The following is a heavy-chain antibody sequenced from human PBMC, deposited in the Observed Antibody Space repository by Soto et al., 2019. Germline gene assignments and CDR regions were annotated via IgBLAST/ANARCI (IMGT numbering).Heavy chain of an antibody. CDR3: ARGVLPITSTSWFDP. J-gene: IGHJ5*02. D-gene: IGHD3-16*01. Sequence: EVQLVESVGGLVNPGGSLRLSCVVSGFPFSTSNMKWVRQAPGKGLEWDSFISRSSTYIYYADSVKGRFTISRDDAENSLFLQMNSLGAEDTSLYYCARGVLPITSTSWFDPWGQGTLVTVSS. V-gene: IGHV3-21*01. CDR2: ISRSSTYI. CDR1: GFPFSTSN.